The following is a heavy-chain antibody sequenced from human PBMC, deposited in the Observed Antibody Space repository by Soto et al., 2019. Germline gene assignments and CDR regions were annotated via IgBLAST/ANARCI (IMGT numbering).Heavy chain of an antibody. CDR1: GFSFSSYT. V-gene: IGHV3-48*02. J-gene: IGHJ3*01. CDR3: ARDSVYAFDF. CDR2: VTTMSGTM. Sequence: EVQLVESGGGLVQPGGSLTLSCAASGFSFSSYTMNWVRQAPGKGLEWISYVTTMSGTMSYADSVRGRFTISRDNAKSSLYLQMNNLRDEDTAVYYCARDSVYAFDFWGQGAMVTVSS.